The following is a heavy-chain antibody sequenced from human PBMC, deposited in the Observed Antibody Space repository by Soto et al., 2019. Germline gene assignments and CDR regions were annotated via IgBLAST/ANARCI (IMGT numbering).Heavy chain of an antibody. Sequence: SETLSLTCAVYGGSFSGYYWSWIRQPPWKGLEWIGEINHSGSTNYNPSLKSRATISVDTSKNQFSLKLSSVTAADTAVYYCARTAMVRGVIFLYEKKLYNWFDPWGQGTLVTVSS. V-gene: IGHV4-34*01. J-gene: IGHJ5*02. CDR3: ARTAMVRGVIFLYEKKLYNWFDP. CDR1: GGSFSGYY. D-gene: IGHD3-10*01. CDR2: INHSGST.